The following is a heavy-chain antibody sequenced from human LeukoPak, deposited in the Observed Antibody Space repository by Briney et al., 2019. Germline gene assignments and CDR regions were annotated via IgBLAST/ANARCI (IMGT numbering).Heavy chain of an antibody. CDR3: AREVIAIPELDYWYFDL. D-gene: IGHD2-21*01. CDR2: IYTSGST. CDR1: GGSISSGSYY. Sequence: PSETLSLTCTVSGGSISSGSYYWSWIRQPAGKGLEWIGRIYTSGSTNYNPSLKSRVTISVDTSKNQFSLKLSSLTAADTAVYYCAREVIAIPELDYWYFDLWGRGTLVTVSS. V-gene: IGHV4-61*02. J-gene: IGHJ2*01.